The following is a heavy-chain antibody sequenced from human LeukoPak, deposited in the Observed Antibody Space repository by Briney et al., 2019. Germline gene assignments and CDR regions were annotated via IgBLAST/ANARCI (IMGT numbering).Heavy chain of an antibody. CDR1: GFTLSSYA. CDR3: AKGPYSGYVFDY. V-gene: IGHV3-23*01. J-gene: IGHJ4*02. Sequence: PGGSLRLSCAASGFTLSSYAMSWVRQAPGKGLEWVSAISGSGGSTYYADSVKGRFTISRDNSKNTLYLQMNSLRAEDTAVYYCAKGPYSGYVFDYWGQGTLVTVSS. CDR2: ISGSGGST. D-gene: IGHD5-12*01.